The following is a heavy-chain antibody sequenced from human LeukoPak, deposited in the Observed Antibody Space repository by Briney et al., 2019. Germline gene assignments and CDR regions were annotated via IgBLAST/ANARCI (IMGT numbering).Heavy chain of an antibody. J-gene: IGHJ3*02. D-gene: IGHD3-16*02. CDR1: GGTFISYA. Sequence: GASVKVSCKASGGTFISYAISWVRQAPGQGLEWMGGIIPIFGTANYAQKFQGRVTITTDESTSTAYMELSSLRSEDTAVYYCARGVITFGGVIVPNAFDIWGQGTMVTVSS. CDR3: ARGVITFGGVIVPNAFDI. V-gene: IGHV1-69*05. CDR2: IIPIFGTA.